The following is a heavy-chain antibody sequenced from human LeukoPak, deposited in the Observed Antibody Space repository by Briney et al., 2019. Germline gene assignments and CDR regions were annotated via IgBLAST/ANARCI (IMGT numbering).Heavy chain of an antibody. D-gene: IGHD5-18*01. J-gene: IGHJ4*02. Sequence: PGGSLRLSWAGSGFPFSRYPISWVRQPAGKGLEWVSAISGSGGRTYYADSVKGRFTISRDNSKNTLDVQMNSLSAEDTAVYYCAKDQGAGQYSYGYPNYFDYWGQGTLVTVSS. CDR1: GFPFSRYP. CDR2: ISGSGGRT. CDR3: AKDQGAGQYSYGYPNYFDY. V-gene: IGHV3-23*01.